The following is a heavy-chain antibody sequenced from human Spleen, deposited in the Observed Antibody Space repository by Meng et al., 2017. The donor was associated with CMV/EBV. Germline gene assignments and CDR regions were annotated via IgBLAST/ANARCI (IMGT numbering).Heavy chain of an antibody. Sequence: GESLKISCAASGFTFSSYSMNWVRQAPGKGLEWVSYISSSSTIYYADSMKGRFTISRDNARNSLYLQMNSLRAEDTAVYYCARGAGGPGLPRLSWLDPWGQGILVTVSS. CDR1: GFTFSSYS. V-gene: IGHV3-48*04. CDR2: ISSSSTI. J-gene: IGHJ5*02. CDR3: ARGAGGPGLPRLSWLDP.